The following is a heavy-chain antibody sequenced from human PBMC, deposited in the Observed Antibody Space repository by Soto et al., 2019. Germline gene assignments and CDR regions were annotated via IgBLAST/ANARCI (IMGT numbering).Heavy chain of an antibody. CDR1: GFTFSNAW. Sequence: EVQLVESGGGLVKPGGSLRLSCAASGFTFSNAWMNWVRQAPGKGLEWVGRIKSKTDGGTTDYAAPVKGRFTISRDDSNNTLYLQMNSLKTDDTAVYYCTTAQTIFGVVTGDYWGQGTLVTVSS. J-gene: IGHJ4*02. V-gene: IGHV3-15*07. CDR3: TTAQTIFGVVTGDY. D-gene: IGHD3-3*01. CDR2: IKSKTDGGTT.